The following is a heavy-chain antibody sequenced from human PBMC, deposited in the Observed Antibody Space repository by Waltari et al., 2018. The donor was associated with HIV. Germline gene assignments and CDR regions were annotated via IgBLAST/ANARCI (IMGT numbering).Heavy chain of an antibody. CDR2: INQDGTEN. CDR3: VSENDFGTILFNYYYALDV. Sequence: QLVESGGGLVQRGGSLRLSCTASGFTFSSHWMSWVRQPPGKALEWVANINQDGTENYYLNSVKGRFTISRDNANNSLYLEMNSLRDADTAVYFCVSENDFGTILFNYYYALDVWGQGTSVTVSS. V-gene: IGHV3-7*01. D-gene: IGHD3-3*02. CDR1: GFTFSSHW. J-gene: IGHJ6*02.